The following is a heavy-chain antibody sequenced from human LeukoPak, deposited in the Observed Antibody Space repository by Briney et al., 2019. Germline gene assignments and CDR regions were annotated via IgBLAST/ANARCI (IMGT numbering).Heavy chain of an antibody. CDR1: GFTVSSNY. CDR3: AKDKGRYNWNYLLLGYFDL. V-gene: IGHV3-53*01. J-gene: IGHJ2*01. Sequence: GGSLRLSCAASGFTVSSNYMSWVRQAPGKGLEWVSVIYSGGSTYYADSVKGRFTISRDNSKNTLYLQMNSLRAEDTAVYYCAKDKGRYNWNYLLLGYFDLWGRGTLVTVSS. CDR2: IYSGGST. D-gene: IGHD1-7*01.